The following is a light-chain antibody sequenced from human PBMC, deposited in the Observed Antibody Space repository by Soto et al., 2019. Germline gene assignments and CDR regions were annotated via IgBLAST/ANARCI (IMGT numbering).Light chain of an antibody. CDR2: YDD. CDR3: AAWDDSLNAPV. CDR1: GSNIGNNA. V-gene: IGLV1-36*01. J-gene: IGLJ1*01. Sequence: QSVLTQPPSMSEAPRQRVTISCSGSGSNIGNNAVSWYQQFPGEAPKLLIYYDDVVASGGSDRFSGSKSGTSASLAISGLQSEDEADYYCAAWDDSLNAPVFGTGTKVTVL.